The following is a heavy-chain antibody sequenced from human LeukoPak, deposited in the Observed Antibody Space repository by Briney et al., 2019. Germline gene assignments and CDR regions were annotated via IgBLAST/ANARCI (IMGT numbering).Heavy chain of an antibody. V-gene: IGHV3-30*18. CDR2: ISYDGSNK. CDR3: AKDSGSGSPVFDYFDY. CDR1: GFTFSSYG. D-gene: IGHD3-10*01. Sequence: PGRSLRLSCAASGFTFSSYGMHWVRQAPGKGLEWVAVISYDGSNKYYADSVKGRFTISRDNSKNTLYLQMNSLRAEDTAVYYCAKDSGSGSPVFDYFDYWGQGTLVTVSS. J-gene: IGHJ4*02.